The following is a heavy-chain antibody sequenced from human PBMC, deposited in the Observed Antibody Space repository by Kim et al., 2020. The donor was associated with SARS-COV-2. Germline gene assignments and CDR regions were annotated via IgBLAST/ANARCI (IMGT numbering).Heavy chain of an antibody. CDR3: ARGYCSSTSCYYGMDV. V-gene: IGHV1-69*13. CDR2: IIPIFGTA. Sequence: SVKVSCKASGGTFSSYAISWVRQAPGQGLEWMGGIIPIFGTANYAQKFQGRVTITADESTSTAYMELSSLRSEDTAVYYCARGYCSSTSCYYGMDVWGQGTTVTVSS. D-gene: IGHD2-2*01. J-gene: IGHJ6*02. CDR1: GGTFSSYA.